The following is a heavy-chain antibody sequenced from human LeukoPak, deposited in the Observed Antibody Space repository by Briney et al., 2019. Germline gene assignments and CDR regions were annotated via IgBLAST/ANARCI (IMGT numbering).Heavy chain of an antibody. D-gene: IGHD1-1*01. CDR3: ARGGWGTGTDY. CDR2: VNNDGSST. V-gene: IGHV3-74*01. J-gene: IGHJ4*02. CDR1: GFTFSSYW. Sequence: GGSLRLSCAASGFTFSSYWMHWVRQAPGKGLVWVSCVNNDGSSTTYADSVKGRFTISRDNAKNTIYLQMNSLRAEDTAVYYCARGGWGTGTDYWGQGTLVTVSS.